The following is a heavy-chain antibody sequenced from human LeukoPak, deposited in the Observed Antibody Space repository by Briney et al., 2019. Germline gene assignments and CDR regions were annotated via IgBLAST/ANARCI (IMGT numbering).Heavy chain of an antibody. CDR3: TLDFRSGWYYFDY. CDR2: INPNSGGT. D-gene: IGHD6-19*01. Sequence: GASVKVSCKASGYTFTGYYMHWVRQAPGQGLEWMGWINPNSGGTNYAQKFQGRVTMTRDTSISTAYMELSRLRSDDTAVYYCTLDFRSGWYYFDYWGQGTLVTVSS. V-gene: IGHV1-2*02. J-gene: IGHJ4*02. CDR1: GYTFTGYY.